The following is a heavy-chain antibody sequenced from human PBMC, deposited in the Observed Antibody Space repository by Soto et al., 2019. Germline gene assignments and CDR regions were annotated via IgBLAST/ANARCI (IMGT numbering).Heavy chain of an antibody. Sequence: SETLSLTCTVSGGSISSGGYYWSWIRQHPGKGLEWIGYIYYSGSTYYNPSLKSRVTISVDTSKNQFSLKLSSVTAADTAVYYCARVDYGDRLHYFDYWGQGTLVTVSS. J-gene: IGHJ4*02. CDR3: ARVDYGDRLHYFDY. CDR1: GGSISSGGYY. CDR2: IYYSGST. V-gene: IGHV4-31*03. D-gene: IGHD4-17*01.